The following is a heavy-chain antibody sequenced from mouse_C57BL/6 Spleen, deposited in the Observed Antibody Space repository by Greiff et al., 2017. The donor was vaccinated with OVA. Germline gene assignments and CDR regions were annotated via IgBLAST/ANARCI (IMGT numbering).Heavy chain of an antibody. CDR2: IDPETGGT. CDR1: GYTFTDYE. J-gene: IGHJ1*03. Sequence: QVQLQQSGAELVRPGASVTLSCKASGYTFTDYEMHWVKQTPVHGLEWIGAIDPETGGTAYNQKFKGKAILTADKSSSTAYMELRSLTSEDSAVYYCTRRRTVVATRYFDVWGTGTTVTVSS. V-gene: IGHV1-15*01. D-gene: IGHD1-1*01. CDR3: TRRRTVVATRYFDV.